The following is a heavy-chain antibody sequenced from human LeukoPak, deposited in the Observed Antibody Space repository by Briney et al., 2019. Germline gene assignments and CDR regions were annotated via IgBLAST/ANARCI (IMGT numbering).Heavy chain of an antibody. CDR1: GFTFSSYS. CDR3: ADSSGYYYGAFDI. V-gene: IGHV3-48*04. Sequence: GGSLRLSCAASGFTFSSYSMNWVRQAPGKGLEWVSYISSSSSTIYYADSVKGRFTISRDNAKTSLYLQMNSLRAEDTAVYYCADSSGYYYGAFDIWGQGTMVTVSS. J-gene: IGHJ3*02. CDR2: ISSSSSTI. D-gene: IGHD3-22*01.